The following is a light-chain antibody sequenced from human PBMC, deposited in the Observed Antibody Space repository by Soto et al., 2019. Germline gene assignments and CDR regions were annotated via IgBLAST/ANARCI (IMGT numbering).Light chain of an antibody. CDR1: QSVSSNY. J-gene: IGKJ4*01. CDR2: GAS. Sequence: EIVLTQSPGTLSLSPGEGATLSCRVSQSVSSNYLAWYHHKPGQAPRLLIYGASNRATGVPDMFSGSGSGTDFTLTISRLEAEDFAIYYCQQYGGSPVTFGGGTKVEIK. V-gene: IGKV3-20*01. CDR3: QQYGGSPVT.